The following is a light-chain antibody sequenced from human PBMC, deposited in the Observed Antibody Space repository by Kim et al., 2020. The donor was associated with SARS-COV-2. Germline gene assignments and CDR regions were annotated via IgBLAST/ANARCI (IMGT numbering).Light chain of an antibody. Sequence: QKVTLSCSGSSSNIGNNYVYWYQQLPGTAPKLLIYDNNKRPSGIPDRFSGSKSGTSATLGITGLQTGDEADYYCGTWDSSLSAVVFGGGTQLTVL. CDR2: DNN. V-gene: IGLV1-51*01. CDR1: SSNIGNNY. CDR3: GTWDSSLSAVV. J-gene: IGLJ2*01.